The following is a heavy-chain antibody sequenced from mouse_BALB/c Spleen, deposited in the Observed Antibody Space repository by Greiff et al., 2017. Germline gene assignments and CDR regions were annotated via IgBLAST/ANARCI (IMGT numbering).Heavy chain of an antibody. Sequence: EVKLVESGGGLVQPGGSMKLSCVASGFTFSSYWMSWVRQSPEKGLEWVAEIRLKSDNYATHYAESVKGKFTISRDDSKSRLYLQMNSLRAEDTGIYYCTRGNAYFDYWGQGTTLTVSS. CDR3: TRGNAYFDY. J-gene: IGHJ2*01. CDR1: GFTFSSYW. CDR2: IRLKSDNYAT. D-gene: IGHD2-1*01. V-gene: IGHV6-6*02.